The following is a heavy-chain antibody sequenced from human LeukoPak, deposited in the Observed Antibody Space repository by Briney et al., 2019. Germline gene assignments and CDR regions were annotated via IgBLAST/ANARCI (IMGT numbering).Heavy chain of an antibody. J-gene: IGHJ4*02. Sequence: GGSLRLSCAASGFTFRTYGMSWVRQAPGKGLEWVANIKQDGSEQYYMDSVKGRFTISRDNAKNSLYLQMNSLRGEDTAVYYCARDGPIYYEASGYHYWGQGTLVIVSS. CDR2: IKQDGSEQ. V-gene: IGHV3-7*03. CDR3: ARDGPIYYEASGYHY. D-gene: IGHD3-22*01. CDR1: GFTFRTYG.